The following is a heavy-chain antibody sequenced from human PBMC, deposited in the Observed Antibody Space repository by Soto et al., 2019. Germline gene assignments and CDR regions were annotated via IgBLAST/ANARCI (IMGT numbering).Heavy chain of an antibody. Sequence: QVQPQESGPGLVKPSETLSLTCTVSGGSISSYYWSWIRQPPGKGLEWIGYIYYSGITNYNPSLKSRVTISVDTSKNQFSLKLSSVTAADTAVYYCARYKSNYYYGMDVWGQGTTVTVSS. CDR3: ARYKSNYYYGMDV. D-gene: IGHD1-20*01. V-gene: IGHV4-59*01. J-gene: IGHJ6*02. CDR1: GGSISSYY. CDR2: IYYSGIT.